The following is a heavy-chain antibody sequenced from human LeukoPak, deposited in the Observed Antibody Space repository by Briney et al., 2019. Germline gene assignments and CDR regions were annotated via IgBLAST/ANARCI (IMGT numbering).Heavy chain of an antibody. J-gene: IGHJ4*02. CDR1: GYTFTGYY. Sequence: ASVKVSCKASGYTFTGYYMHWVRQAPGQGLEWMGRINPNSGGTNYAQKFQGRVTMTRDTSISTAYMDLSRLRSDDTAVYHRAREPLDSSSWSYYFDYWGQGTLVTVSS. CDR3: AREPLDSSSWSYYFDY. D-gene: IGHD6-13*01. V-gene: IGHV1-2*06. CDR2: INPNSGGT.